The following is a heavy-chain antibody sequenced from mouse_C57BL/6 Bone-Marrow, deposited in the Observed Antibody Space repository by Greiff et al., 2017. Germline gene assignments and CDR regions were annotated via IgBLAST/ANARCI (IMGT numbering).Heavy chain of an antibody. Sequence: QVQLQQPGAELVKPGASVKMSCKASGYTFTSYWITWVKQRPGQGLEWIGEIYPGSGSTNYNEKFKSKATLTADTSSSTAYMQLSSLTSEDSAVVYCARAAWFAYWGQGTLVTVSA. J-gene: IGHJ3*01. CDR2: IYPGSGST. CDR1: GYTFTSYW. V-gene: IGHV1-55*01. CDR3: ARAAWFAY.